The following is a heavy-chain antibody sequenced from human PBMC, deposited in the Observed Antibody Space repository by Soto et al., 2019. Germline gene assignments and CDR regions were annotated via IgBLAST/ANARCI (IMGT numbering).Heavy chain of an antibody. J-gene: IGHJ5*02. D-gene: IGHD3-22*01. CDR1: GYTFTSYA. Sequence: ASVKVSCKASGYTFTSYARNWVRQATGQGLEWMGWINTNTGNPTYAQGFTGRFVFSLDTSVGTAYLQICSLKAEDTAVYYCTTNYYDSSGYDNWFDPWGQGTLVTVSS. CDR3: TTNYYDSSGYDNWFDP. V-gene: IGHV7-4-1*01. CDR2: INTNTGNP.